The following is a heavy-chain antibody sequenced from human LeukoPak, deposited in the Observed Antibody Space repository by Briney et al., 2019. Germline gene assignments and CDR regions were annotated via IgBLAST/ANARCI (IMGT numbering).Heavy chain of an antibody. CDR2: INHSGST. J-gene: IGHJ4*02. D-gene: IGHD6-13*01. V-gene: IGHV4-34*01. CDR3: AREEQHRGDY. Sequence: SETLSLTCAVYGGSFSGYYWSWIRQPPGKGLEWIGEINHSGSTNYNPSLKSRVTISVDTSKNQFSLKLSSVTAADTAVYYCAREEQHRGDYWGQGTLVTVSS. CDR1: GGSFSGYY.